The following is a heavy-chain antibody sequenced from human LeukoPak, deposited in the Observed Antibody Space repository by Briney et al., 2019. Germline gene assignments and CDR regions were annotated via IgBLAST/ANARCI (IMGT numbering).Heavy chain of an antibody. CDR3: AKGWTKYCTGGNCYSPLYYFDC. CDR1: GFAFSSYA. J-gene: IGHJ4*02. D-gene: IGHD2-15*01. CDR2: ISVSGVTT. Sequence: GGSLRLSCAASGFAFSSYAMNWVRQAPGKGLEWISGISVSGVTTHYADSVKGRFTISRDNSKNTLYLQMNSLRADDTAVYYCAKGWTKYCTGGNCYSPLYYFDCWGQGTLVTVSS. V-gene: IGHV3-23*01.